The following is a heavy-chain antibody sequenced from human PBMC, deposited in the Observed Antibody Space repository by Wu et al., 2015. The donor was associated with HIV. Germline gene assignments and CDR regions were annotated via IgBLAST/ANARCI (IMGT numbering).Heavy chain of an antibody. Sequence: QVQLVQSGDELKRPGASVKVSCQTSGYTFIHYGINWVRQAPGQGLEWIGWISGYNGNANYAQKLQGRGTMTTETSTSTVYLELRSLTSDDTAVYYCARGGSYYPSYSNNGMDVWGQGTTVTVSS. CDR1: GYTFIHYG. V-gene: IGHV1-18*01. CDR3: ARGGSYYPSYSNNGMDV. J-gene: IGHJ6*02. CDR2: ISGYNGNA. D-gene: IGHD1-26*01.